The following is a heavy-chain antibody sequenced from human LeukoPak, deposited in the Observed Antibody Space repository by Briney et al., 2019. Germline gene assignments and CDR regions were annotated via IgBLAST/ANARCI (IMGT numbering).Heavy chain of an antibody. CDR2: IYTSGYT. CDR3: AIVPGHGYSGYDWADYYYYYMDV. Sequence: SETLSLTCTVSGGSISSGPYYWNWLRQPAGKGLEWIGRIYTSGYTNYNPSLKSRVTISVDTSKNQFSLKLNSVTAADTAVYYCAIVPGHGYSGYDWADYYYYYMDVWGKGTTVTVSS. CDR1: GGSISSGPYY. J-gene: IGHJ6*03. V-gene: IGHV4-61*02. D-gene: IGHD5-12*01.